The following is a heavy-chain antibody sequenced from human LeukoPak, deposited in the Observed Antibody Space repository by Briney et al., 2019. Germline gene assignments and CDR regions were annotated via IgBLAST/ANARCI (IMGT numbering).Heavy chain of an antibody. J-gene: IGHJ6*02. Sequence: GGSLRLSCAASGFTFSSYAMHWVRQAPGKGLEYVSAISSNGGSTYYANSVKGRFTISRDNSKNTLYLQMGSLRAEDMAVYYCARGCGGDCSVYGMDVWGQGTTVTVSS. CDR3: ARGCGGDCSVYGMDV. V-gene: IGHV3-64*01. D-gene: IGHD2-21*02. CDR1: GFTFSSYA. CDR2: ISSNGGST.